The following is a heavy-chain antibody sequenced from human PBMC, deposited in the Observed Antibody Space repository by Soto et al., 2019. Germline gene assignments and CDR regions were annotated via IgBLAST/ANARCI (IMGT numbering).Heavy chain of an antibody. CDR2: ISTYNGNT. CDR3: ARDREYSGSGDDYYFYGMDV. V-gene: IGHV1-18*01. J-gene: IGHJ6*02. D-gene: IGHD5-12*01. Sequence: QVQLVQSGAEMKKPGASVKVSCKASGYTFSSHGISWVRQAPGQGLEWMGWISTYNGNTNYAQKFQGRVTMTTDIPTNKVYMEVTSLRSDDTAVYYCARDREYSGSGDDYYFYGMDVWGQGTAVTVSS. CDR1: GYTFSSHG.